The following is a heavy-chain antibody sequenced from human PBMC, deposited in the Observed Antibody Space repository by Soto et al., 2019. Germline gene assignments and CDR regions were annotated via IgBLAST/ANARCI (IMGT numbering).Heavy chain of an antibody. CDR2: IYFNGNT. V-gene: IGHV4-39*01. D-gene: IGHD3-10*01. Sequence: KPSETLSLTCTVSGGSMNSDDFYWGWVRQPPGKGLEWIGSIYFNGNTYYNSSLQSRVSLSVDTSKNQFYLNLRSVTASDTAMYFCARQDLIRGPGYYFQSWGQGTLVTVSS. J-gene: IGHJ4*02. CDR1: GGSMNSDDFY. CDR3: ARQDLIRGPGYYFQS.